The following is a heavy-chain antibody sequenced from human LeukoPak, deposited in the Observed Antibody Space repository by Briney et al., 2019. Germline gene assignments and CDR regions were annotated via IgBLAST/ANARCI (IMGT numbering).Heavy chain of an antibody. CDR3: ARDRNGNGDTYFSY. V-gene: IGHV4-4*07. J-gene: IGHJ4*02. D-gene: IGHD2-21*01. CDR2: IYGSGST. Sequence: SETLSLTCTVSGGSISSYYWSWIRQPAGKGVEWIGRIYGSGSTLYNPSLERRVTMSVDTSKKQFSLKLSSVTAADTAVYSCARDRNGNGDTYFSYWGQGNLVTVSS. CDR1: GGSISSYY.